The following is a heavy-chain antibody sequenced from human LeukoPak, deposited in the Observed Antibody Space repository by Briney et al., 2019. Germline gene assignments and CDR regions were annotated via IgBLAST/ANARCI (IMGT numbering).Heavy chain of an antibody. CDR3: ARDGPTSTAPFDY. V-gene: IGHV4-59*11. J-gene: IGHJ4*02. CDR1: GGSITSHF. Sequence: PSETLSLTCTVSGGSITSHFWSWIRQPPGEGLERIGNFYHAGNSNLNPSLKSRVSMSIDTSKNQFSLKLRSMTAADTAVYYCARDGPTSTAPFDYWGQGTLVTVSS. CDR2: FYHAGNS. D-gene: IGHD1-26*01.